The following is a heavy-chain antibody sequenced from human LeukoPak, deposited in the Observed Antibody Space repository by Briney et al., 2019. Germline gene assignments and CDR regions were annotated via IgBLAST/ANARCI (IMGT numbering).Heavy chain of an antibody. CDR1: GYTFTSYY. V-gene: IGHV1-2*06. D-gene: IGHD3-10*01. CDR2: INPNSGGT. Sequence: ASVKVSCKASGYTFTSYYMHWVRQAPGQGLEWMGRINPNSGGTNYAQKFQGRVTMTRDTSISTAYMELSRLRSDDTAVYYCARVGPMVRGVDFGYWGQGTLVTVSS. CDR3: ARVGPMVRGVDFGY. J-gene: IGHJ4*02.